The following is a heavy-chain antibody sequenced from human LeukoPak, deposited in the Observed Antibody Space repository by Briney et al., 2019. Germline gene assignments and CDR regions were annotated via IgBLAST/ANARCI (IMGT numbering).Heavy chain of an antibody. J-gene: IGHJ4*02. V-gene: IGHV4-4*02. Sequence: SETLSLTCGVSGGSLSSTNWRGWVRQPPGQGLEWIGEISLSGLTNYNPSLKSRVTMSLDKSKNHLSLNLTSVTAADTAVYYCSRESGAFSPFGYWGQGTLVTVSS. CDR2: ISLSGLT. CDR1: GGSLSSTNW. D-gene: IGHD1-26*01. CDR3: SRESGAFSPFGY.